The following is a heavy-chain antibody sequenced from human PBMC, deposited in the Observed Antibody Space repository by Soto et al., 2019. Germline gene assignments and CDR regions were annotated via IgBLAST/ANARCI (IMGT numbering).Heavy chain of an antibody. V-gene: IGHV3-9*01. J-gene: IGHJ6*02. Sequence: SLRLSCAASGFTFDDYAMHWVRQAPGKGLEWVSGISWNSGSIGYADSVKGRFTISRDNAKNSLYLQMNSLRAEDTALYYCAKDLYGSGSYFWGMDVWGQGTTVTVSS. CDR2: ISWNSGSI. CDR3: AKDLYGSGSYFWGMDV. D-gene: IGHD3-10*01. CDR1: GFTFDDYA.